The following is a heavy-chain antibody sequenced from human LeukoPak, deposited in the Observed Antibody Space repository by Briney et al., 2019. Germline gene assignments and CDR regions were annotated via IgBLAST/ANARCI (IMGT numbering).Heavy chain of an antibody. V-gene: IGHV3-21*01. Sequence: GGSLRLSCAASGFTFSSYSMNWVRQAPGKGLEWVSSISYTSSYIYYADSVKGRFTISRDNAKNSLFLQMNSLRAEDTAVYYCAREGLYGDYAGHWGQGTLVTVPS. CDR3: AREGLYGDYAGH. J-gene: IGHJ4*02. D-gene: IGHD4-17*01. CDR1: GFTFSSYS. CDR2: ISYTSSYI.